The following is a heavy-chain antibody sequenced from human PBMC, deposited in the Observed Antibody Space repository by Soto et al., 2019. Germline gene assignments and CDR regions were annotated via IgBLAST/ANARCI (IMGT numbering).Heavy chain of an antibody. J-gene: IGHJ6*02. CDR3: ARDGALGENCYYYGMDV. CDR2: ISAYNGNT. CDR1: GYTFTSYG. V-gene: IGHV1-18*01. Sequence: QVQLVQSGAEVKKPGASVKVSCKASGYTFTSYGISWVRQAPGQGLEWMGWISAYNGNTNYAQKLQGRVTMTTDTSTSTAYKELRSLRSDDTAVYYCARDGALGENCYYYGMDVWGQGTTVTVSS. D-gene: IGHD3-16*01.